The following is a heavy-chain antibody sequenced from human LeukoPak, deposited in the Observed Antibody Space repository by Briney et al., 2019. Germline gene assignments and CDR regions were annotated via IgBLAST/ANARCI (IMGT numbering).Heavy chain of an antibody. CDR3: ARGLRNYYYYYYMDV. CDR1: GGSISSYY. D-gene: IGHD1-14*01. J-gene: IGHJ6*03. CDR2: INHSGST. Sequence: PSETLSLTCTVSGGSISSYYWSWIRQPPGKGLEWIGEINHSGSTNYNPSLKSRVTISVDTSKNQFSLKLSSVTAADTAVYYCARGLRNYYYYYYMDVWGKGTTVTVSS. V-gene: IGHV4-34*01.